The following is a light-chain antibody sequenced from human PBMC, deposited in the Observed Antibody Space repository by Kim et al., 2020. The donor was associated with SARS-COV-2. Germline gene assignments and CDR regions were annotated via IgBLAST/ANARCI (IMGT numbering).Light chain of an antibody. CDR3: QQYSDWPPT. CDR1: QNINIH. V-gene: IGKV3-15*01. Sequence: EIVMTQSPATLSVSPGERASISCWASQNINIHLAWYQQKPGQAPRLLLYESSTRATAIPARFSGSGSGTDFTLTIVSLQSEDFAVYYCQQYSDWPPTFGQGTKLEIK. CDR2: ESS. J-gene: IGKJ2*01.